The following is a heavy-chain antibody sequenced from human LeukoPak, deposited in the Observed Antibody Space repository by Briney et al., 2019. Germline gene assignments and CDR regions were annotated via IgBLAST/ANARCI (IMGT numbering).Heavy chain of an antibody. Sequence: GGSLRLSCTTSGFTFADYAMSWFRQAPGKGLEWVGFIRGNAYGATTEYAASVKGRFIISRDDSNSMAYLQMNSLKIEDTAVYYCGRDNGVGGRRTHYDYWGQGTLVTVSS. CDR1: GFTFADYA. V-gene: IGHV3-49*03. J-gene: IGHJ4*02. CDR2: IRGNAYGATT. D-gene: IGHD1-14*01. CDR3: GRDNGVGGRRTHYDY.